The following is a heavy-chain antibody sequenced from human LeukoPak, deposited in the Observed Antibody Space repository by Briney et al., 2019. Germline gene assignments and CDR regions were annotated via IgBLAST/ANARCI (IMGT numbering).Heavy chain of an antibody. CDR1: GGSISSSSYY. CDR2: IYYSGST. D-gene: IGHD6-19*01. V-gene: IGHV4-61*01. CDR3: ARDPSVAGTYWYFDL. J-gene: IGHJ2*01. Sequence: SETLSLTCTVSGGSISSSSYYWSWIRQPPGKGLEWIGYIYYSGSTNYNPSPKSRVTISVDTSRNQFSLKLSSVTAADTAVYYCARDPSVAGTYWYFDLWGRGTLVTVSS.